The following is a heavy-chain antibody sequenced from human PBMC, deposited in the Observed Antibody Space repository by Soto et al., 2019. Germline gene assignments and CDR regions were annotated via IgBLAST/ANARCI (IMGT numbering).Heavy chain of an antibody. Sequence: SETLSLTCTVSGDSISSNSHYWGWIRQPPGKGLEWIGYIYYGGTTSYNPSLKSRVTITLETSKSQFSLRLTSVTASDTAVYYCARAHYGDYGYGMDVWGQGTTVTVSS. V-gene: IGHV4-61*05. J-gene: IGHJ6*02. CDR3: ARAHYGDYGYGMDV. CDR2: IYYGGTT. CDR1: GDSISSNSHY. D-gene: IGHD4-17*01.